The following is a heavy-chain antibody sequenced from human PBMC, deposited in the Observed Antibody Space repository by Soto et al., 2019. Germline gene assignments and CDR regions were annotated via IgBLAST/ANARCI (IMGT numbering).Heavy chain of an antibody. V-gene: IGHV5-10-1*01. CDR3: ARRKRDGYNPGYAFDI. J-gene: IGHJ3*02. CDR2: IDPSDSYT. CDR1: GYSFTGYW. Sequence: PGESLKISCKGSGYSFTGYWISWVRQMPGKGLEWMGRIDPSDSYTNYSPSFQGHVTISADKSISTAYLQWSSLKASDTAMYYCARRKRDGYNPGYAFDIWGQGTMVTVSS. D-gene: IGHD5-12*01.